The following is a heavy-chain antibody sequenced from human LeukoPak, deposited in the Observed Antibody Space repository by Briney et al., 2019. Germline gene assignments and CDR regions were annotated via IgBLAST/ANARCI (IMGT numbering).Heavy chain of an antibody. Sequence: GGSLRLSCAASGFTFSSYGIRWVRQAPGKGLEWVAVISNDGSNKYYADSVKGRFTISRDNSKNTLYLQMNSLRAEDTAVYYCANENYYDSSAYLDYWGQGTLVTVSS. V-gene: IGHV3-30*18. CDR3: ANENYYDSSAYLDY. J-gene: IGHJ4*02. D-gene: IGHD3-22*01. CDR2: ISNDGSNK. CDR1: GFTFSSYG.